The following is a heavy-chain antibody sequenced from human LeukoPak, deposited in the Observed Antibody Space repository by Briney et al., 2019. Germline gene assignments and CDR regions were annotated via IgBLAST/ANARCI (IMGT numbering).Heavy chain of an antibody. CDR1: GGSFSGYY. J-gene: IGHJ4*02. CDR2: INHSGST. V-gene: IGHV4-34*01. Sequence: SENLSLNCAVYGGSFSGYYWSWIRQPPGKGLEWIGEINHSGSTNYNPSLKSRVTISVDTSKNQFSLKLSSVTAADTAVYYCARGRDYGDYWGQGTLVTVSS. CDR3: ARGRDYGDY.